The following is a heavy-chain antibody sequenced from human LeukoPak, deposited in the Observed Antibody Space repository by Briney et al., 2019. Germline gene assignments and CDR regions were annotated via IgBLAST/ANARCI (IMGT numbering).Heavy chain of an antibody. J-gene: IGHJ4*02. V-gene: IGHV1-2*06. Sequence: ASVKVSCKASGYTFTGYYMHWVGQAPGQGLEWMGQINPNNGGTNYAQKFQGRVTMTGDTSISTAYMELSSLRSDDTAVYYCTRESGSYHGNDYWGQGTLVTVSS. D-gene: IGHD1-26*01. CDR1: GYTFTGYY. CDR2: INPNNGGT. CDR3: TRESGSYHGNDY.